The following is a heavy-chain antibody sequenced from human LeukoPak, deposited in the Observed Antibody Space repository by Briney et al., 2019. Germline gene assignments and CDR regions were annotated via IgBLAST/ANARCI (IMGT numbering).Heavy chain of an antibody. CDR2: IKQDGSEK. CDR1: GFTFSSYW. J-gene: IGHJ4*02. Sequence: GGSLRLSCAASGFTFSSYWMSWVRQAPGKGLEWVANIKQDGSEKYYVDSVKGRFTISRDNAKNSLYLQMNSLTAEDTAVYYCAKRVPYGSGNYHFDHWGQGTLVTVSS. CDR3: AKRVPYGSGNYHFDH. V-gene: IGHV3-7*03. D-gene: IGHD3-10*01.